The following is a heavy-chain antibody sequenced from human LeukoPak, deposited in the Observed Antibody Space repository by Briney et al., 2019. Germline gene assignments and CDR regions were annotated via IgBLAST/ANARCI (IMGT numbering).Heavy chain of an antibody. CDR2: ISYDGSNK. D-gene: IGHD6-19*01. J-gene: IGHJ4*02. V-gene: IGHV3-30*18. Sequence: GGSLRLSCAASGFTFSSYGMHWVRQAPGKGLEWVAVISYDGSNKYYADSVKGRFTISRDNSKSTLYLQMNSLRAEDTAVYYCAKDGIAVADTTEGYFDYWGQGTLVTVSS. CDR1: GFTFSSYG. CDR3: AKDGIAVADTTEGYFDY.